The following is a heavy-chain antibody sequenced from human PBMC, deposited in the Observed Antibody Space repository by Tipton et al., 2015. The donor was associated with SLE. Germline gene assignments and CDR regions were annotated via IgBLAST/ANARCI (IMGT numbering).Heavy chain of an antibody. Sequence: TLSLTCTVSGGSISSSIYFWGWIRQPPGKGLEWIGTIYYSGNTYYSPSLKSRVTISIDTSKKQFSLKLNSVTAADTAVYYCARQGTGFGSGRDDYWGQGILVTVSS. V-gene: IGHV4-39*01. J-gene: IGHJ4*02. CDR1: GGSISSSIYF. CDR2: IYYSGNT. D-gene: IGHD1-14*01. CDR3: ARQGTGFGSGRDDY.